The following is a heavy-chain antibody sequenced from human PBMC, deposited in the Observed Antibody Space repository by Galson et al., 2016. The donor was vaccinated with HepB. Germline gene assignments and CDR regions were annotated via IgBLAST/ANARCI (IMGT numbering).Heavy chain of an antibody. CDR1: GVSISSVSYY. J-gene: IGHJ4*02. CDR3: ARTTISAHPYFDY. D-gene: IGHD2-21*02. Sequence: TLSLTCTVSGVSISSVSYYWGWIRQPAGKGLEWIGRIYTNGDPNYNPSLKSRVTISIDSSENQFFLNLTSVTAADTAVYYCARTTISAHPYFDYWGQGTLVSVSS. V-gene: IGHV4-61*02. CDR2: IYTNGDP.